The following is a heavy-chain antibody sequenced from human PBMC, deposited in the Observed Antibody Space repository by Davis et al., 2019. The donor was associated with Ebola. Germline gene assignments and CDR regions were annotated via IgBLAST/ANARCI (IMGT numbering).Heavy chain of an antibody. CDR3: TRRSNCTNSC. V-gene: IGHV3-73*01. D-gene: IGHD2-8*01. J-gene: IGHJ4*02. Sequence: GESLKISCAASGFTFSGSAMHWVRQASGKGLEWVGRIRSKANSYATAYAASVKGRFTISRDDSKNTAYLPMNSLKTEDTAVYYCTRRSNCTNSCWGQGTLVTVSS. CDR2: IRSKANSYAT. CDR1: GFTFSGSA.